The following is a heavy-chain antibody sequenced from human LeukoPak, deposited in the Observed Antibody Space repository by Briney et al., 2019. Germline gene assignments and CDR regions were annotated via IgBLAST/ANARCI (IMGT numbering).Heavy chain of an antibody. D-gene: IGHD2-15*01. V-gene: IGHV4-59*01. CDR3: ARAVLSYCRGGSCPYFDY. CDR2: IYYSGST. Sequence: SETLSLTCTVSGGSISSYYWSWIRQPPGKGLEWIGYIYYSGSTNYNPSLKSRVTISVDTSKNQFSLKLSSLTAADTAVYYCARAVLSYCRGGSCPYFDYWGQGTLVTVSS. J-gene: IGHJ4*01. CDR1: GGSISSYY.